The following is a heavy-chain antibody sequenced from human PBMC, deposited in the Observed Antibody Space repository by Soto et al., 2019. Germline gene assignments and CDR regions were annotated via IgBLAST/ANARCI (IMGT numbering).Heavy chain of an antibody. V-gene: IGHV1-69*01. CDR3: ARGAKVGADAFDI. CDR1: GGTFSSYA. CDR2: LIPIFGTA. Sequence: QVQLVQSGAEVKKPGSSVKVSCKASGGTFSSYAISWVRQAPGHGLEWMGGLIPIFGTANYAQKFQGRDTITADESTSTAYMELSSLRSEDTALYYCARGAKVGADAFDIWGQGTIVTVSS. J-gene: IGHJ3*02. D-gene: IGHD1-26*01.